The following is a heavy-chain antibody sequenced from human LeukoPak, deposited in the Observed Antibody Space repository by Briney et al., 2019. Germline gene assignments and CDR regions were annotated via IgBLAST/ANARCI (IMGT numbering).Heavy chain of an antibody. V-gene: IGHV1-46*01. CDR2: INPSGGST. J-gene: IGHJ6*03. CDR3: AREDPGYCSSTSCPHPMGYYYMDV. D-gene: IGHD2-2*01. CDR1: GYTFTGYY. Sequence: GASVKVSCKASGYTFTGYYMHWVRQAPGQGLEWMGIINPSGGSTSYAQKFQGRVTMTRDTSTSTVYMELSSLRSEDTAVYYCAREDPGYCSSTSCPHPMGYYYMDVWGKGTTVTVSS.